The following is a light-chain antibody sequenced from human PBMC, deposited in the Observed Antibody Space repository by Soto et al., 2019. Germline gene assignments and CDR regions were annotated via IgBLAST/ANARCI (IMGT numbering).Light chain of an antibody. CDR2: KAS. V-gene: IGKV1-5*03. J-gene: IGKJ4*01. CDR3: QQYHSYSLT. Sequence: DIQMTQSPSTLSASVGDRVTITCRASQSISSWLAWYQQKPGKAPKLLIYKASSLEGGVPSRFSGSGSGTDFTPTISNLQPDDFATYYCQQYHSYSLTFGGGTKVDIK. CDR1: QSISSW.